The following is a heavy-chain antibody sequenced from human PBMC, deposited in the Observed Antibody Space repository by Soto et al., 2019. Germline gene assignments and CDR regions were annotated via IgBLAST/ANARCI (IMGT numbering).Heavy chain of an antibody. CDR3: ATMNWNFLSNFDY. V-gene: IGHV4-39*01. Sequence: SETLSLTCTVSGGSISSSSYYWGWIRQPPGKGLEWIGSIYYSGSTYYNPSLKSRVTISADTSKNQFSLKLSSVTAADTAVYYCATMNWNFLSNFDYWGQGTLVTVSS. J-gene: IGHJ4*02. CDR1: GGSISSSSYY. CDR2: IYYSGST. D-gene: IGHD1-7*01.